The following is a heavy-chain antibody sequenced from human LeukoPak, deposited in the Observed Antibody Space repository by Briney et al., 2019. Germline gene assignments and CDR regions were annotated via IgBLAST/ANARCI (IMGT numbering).Heavy chain of an antibody. J-gene: IGHJ5*02. V-gene: IGHV5-51*01. CDR3: ARSGWYRNWFDP. Sequence: GESLRISCKGSGFSFTNYWMGWVRQMPGKGLEWMGIIYPGDSDTSYSPSFQCQVTISADKSISTAYLQWSSLKASDTAMYYCARSGWYRNWFDPWGQGTLVTVSS. CDR1: GFSFTNYW. CDR2: IYPGDSDT. D-gene: IGHD6-19*01.